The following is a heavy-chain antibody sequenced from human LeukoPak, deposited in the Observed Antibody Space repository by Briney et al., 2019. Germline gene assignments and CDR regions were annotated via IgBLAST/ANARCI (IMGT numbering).Heavy chain of an antibody. V-gene: IGHV1-18*01. Sequence: ASVKVSCKASGYSFTTYGITWVRQAPGQGLEWMGWISVYNGNTNYAQKLQGRVTMTTDTSTSTAYMELRSLRSDDTAVYYCAREPYSSGWYVDYWGQGTLVTVSS. CDR1: GYSFTTYG. CDR3: AREPYSSGWYVDY. J-gene: IGHJ4*02. CDR2: ISVYNGNT. D-gene: IGHD6-19*01.